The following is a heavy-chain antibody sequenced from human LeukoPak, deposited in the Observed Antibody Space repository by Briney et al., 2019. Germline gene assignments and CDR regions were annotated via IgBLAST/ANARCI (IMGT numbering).Heavy chain of an antibody. Sequence: SKTLSLTCTVSGCSISSSSYYWGWIRQPPGKGLEWIGSIYYSGSTYYNPSLKSRVTISVDTSKNQFSLKLSSVTAADTAVYYCARQMRDEKVLYNWFDPWGQGTLVTVSS. CDR3: ARQMRDEKVLYNWFDP. V-gene: IGHV4-39*01. CDR1: GCSISSSSYY. J-gene: IGHJ5*02. D-gene: IGHD2-8*01. CDR2: IYYSGST.